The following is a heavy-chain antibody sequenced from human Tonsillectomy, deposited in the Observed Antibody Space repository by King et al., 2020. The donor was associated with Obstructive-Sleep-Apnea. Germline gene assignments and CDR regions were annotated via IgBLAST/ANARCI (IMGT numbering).Heavy chain of an antibody. V-gene: IGHV4-39*07. CDR3: ARDGYDFWSGYYGDGMDV. CDR1: GGSISSSSYY. J-gene: IGHJ6*02. Sequence: QVQLQESGPGLVKPSETLSLTCTVSGGSISSSSYYWGWIRQPPGKGLEWIGSIYYSGSTYYNPSLKSRVTISVDTSKNQFSLKLGSVTAADTAVYYCARDGYDFWSGYYGDGMDVWGQGTTVTVSS. CDR2: IYYSGST. D-gene: IGHD3-3*01.